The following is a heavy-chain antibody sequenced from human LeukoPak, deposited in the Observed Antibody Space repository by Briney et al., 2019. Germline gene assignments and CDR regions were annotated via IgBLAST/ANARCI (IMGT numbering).Heavy chain of an antibody. CDR2: IYYSGNT. D-gene: IGHD3-22*01. J-gene: IGHJ2*01. Sequence: QSSETLSLTCTVSGGSISSYYRSWIRQPPGKGLEWIGYIYYSGNTNYNPSLKSRVFISIDTSKNQFSLQLSSVTAADTAVYYCARDRDSSGLRDFDLWGRGTLVTVSA. V-gene: IGHV4-59*01. CDR3: ARDRDSSGLRDFDL. CDR1: GGSISSYY.